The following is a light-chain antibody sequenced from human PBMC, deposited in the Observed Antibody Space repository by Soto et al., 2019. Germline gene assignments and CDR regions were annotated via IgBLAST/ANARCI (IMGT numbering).Light chain of an antibody. CDR1: QSVSSSY. CDR3: QQDGSLTRP. V-gene: IGKV3-20*01. CDR2: GAS. J-gene: IGKJ1*01. Sequence: IGLNQSPGTLSTSQIDRATLSSRASQSVSSSYLAWYQQKPGQAPRLLIYGASSRATGIPDRFSGSGSGTDFTLTISCLEPEDFAVYCCQQDGSLTRPFAQGTKV.